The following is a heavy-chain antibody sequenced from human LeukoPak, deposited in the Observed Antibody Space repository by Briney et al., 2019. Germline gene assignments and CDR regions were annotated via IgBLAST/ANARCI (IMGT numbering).Heavy chain of an antibody. CDR3: SSGGYCTSTSCYGVY. CDR1: GFTFSGSA. Sequence: PGGSLRLSCAASGFTFSGSAMHWVRQASGKGLEWVGRIRSKANNYATAYAASVKGMVTISIDDLQNTAYLEMNSLKTEDTGVYYCSSGGYCTSTSCYGVYWGQGTLVTVSS. CDR2: IRSKANNYAT. V-gene: IGHV3-73*01. D-gene: IGHD2-2*01. J-gene: IGHJ4*02.